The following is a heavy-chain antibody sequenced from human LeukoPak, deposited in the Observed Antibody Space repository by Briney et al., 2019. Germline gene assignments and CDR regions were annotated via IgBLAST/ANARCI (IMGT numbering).Heavy chain of an antibody. Sequence: GRSLRLSCAASGFTFSSYGMHWVRQAPGKGLEWVAVIWCDGSNTYYADSVKGRFTISRDNSKNTLYLQMNSLRAEDTAVYYCTSLLQGDGMDVWGKGTTVTVSS. V-gene: IGHV3-33*01. CDR1: GFTFSSYG. J-gene: IGHJ6*04. D-gene: IGHD4-11*01. CDR3: TSLLQGDGMDV. CDR2: IWCDGSNT.